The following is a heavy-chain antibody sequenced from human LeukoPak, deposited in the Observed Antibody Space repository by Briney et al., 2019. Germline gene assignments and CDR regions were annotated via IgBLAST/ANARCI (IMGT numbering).Heavy chain of an antibody. CDR3: ARDYDYGGNTLGYGMDV. CDR1: GFTVSSNY. D-gene: IGHD4-23*01. V-gene: IGHV3-53*01. J-gene: IGHJ6*02. CDR2: IYSGGST. Sequence: GGSLRLSCAASGFTVSSNYMSWVRQAPGKGLEWVSVIYSGGSTYYADSVKGRFTISRDNSKNTLYLQMNSLRAEDTAVHYCARDYDYGGNTLGYGMDVWGQGTTVTVSS.